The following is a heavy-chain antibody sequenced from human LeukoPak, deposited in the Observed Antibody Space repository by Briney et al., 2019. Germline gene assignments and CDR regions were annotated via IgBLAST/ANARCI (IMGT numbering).Heavy chain of an antibody. V-gene: IGHV3-73*01. CDR2: IRSKANSYAT. Sequence: GGSLRPSCAASGFTFSGSAMHWVRQASGKGLEWVGRIRSKANSYATAYAASVKGRFTISRDDSKNTAYLQMNSLKTEDTAVYYCTRLGATPFDYWGQGTLVTVSS. CDR3: TRLGATPFDY. CDR1: GFTFSGSA. J-gene: IGHJ4*02. D-gene: IGHD1-26*01.